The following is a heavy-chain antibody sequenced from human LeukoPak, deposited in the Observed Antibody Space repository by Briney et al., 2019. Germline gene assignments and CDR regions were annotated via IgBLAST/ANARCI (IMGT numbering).Heavy chain of an antibody. CDR2: IRSKANSYAT. V-gene: IGHV3-73*01. J-gene: IGHJ4*02. CDR1: GFTFSGSA. CDR3: TRHFTYYYDSSGYGDYYFDY. D-gene: IGHD3-22*01. Sequence: GGSLKLSCAASGFTFSGSAMHWVRQASGKGLEWVGRIRSKANSYATAHAASVKGRFTISRDDSKSTAYLQMNSLKTEDTAVYYCTRHFTYYYDSSGYGDYYFDYWGQGTLVTVSS.